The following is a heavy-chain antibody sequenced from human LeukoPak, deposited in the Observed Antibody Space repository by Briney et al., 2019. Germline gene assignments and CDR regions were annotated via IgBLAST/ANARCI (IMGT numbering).Heavy chain of an antibody. CDR1: GFTVSSNH. Sequence: GGSLRLSCAASGFTVSSNHMSWVRQAPGKGLEWVSVFYNGGSTNYADSVKGRFTISRDNSKNTLYLQMNSLRVEDTAVYYCAKKYYYDSSGYYFQHWGQGTLVTVSS. D-gene: IGHD3-22*01. CDR2: FYNGGST. V-gene: IGHV3-53*01. J-gene: IGHJ1*01. CDR3: AKKYYYDSSGYYFQH.